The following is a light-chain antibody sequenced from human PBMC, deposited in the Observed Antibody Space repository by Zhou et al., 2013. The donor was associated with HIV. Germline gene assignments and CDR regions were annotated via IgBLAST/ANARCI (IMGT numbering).Light chain of an antibody. CDR3: QQYHIGPWT. V-gene: IGKV3D-15*01. CDR2: GAS. CDR1: QTITSD. J-gene: IGKJ1*01. Sequence: EIVLTQSPATLSLSPGERATLSCGASQTITSDSLAWYQKKRGLAPRLLIYGASSRATGIPARFSGGGSETEFTLTIITLKSEDFGTYYCQQYHIGPWTFGQGTKVEIK.